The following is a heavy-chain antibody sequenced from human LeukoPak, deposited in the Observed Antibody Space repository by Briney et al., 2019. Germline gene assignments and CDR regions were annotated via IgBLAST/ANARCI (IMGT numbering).Heavy chain of an antibody. J-gene: IGHJ6*02. V-gene: IGHV4-34*01. CDR3: ARGAYDFWSGSDYYGMDV. CDR1: GGSFSGYY. CDR2: INHSGST. D-gene: IGHD3-3*01. Sequence: PSETLSLTCAAYGGSFSGYYWSWIRQPPGKGLEWIGEINHSGSTNYNPSLKSRVTISVDTSKNQFSLKLSSVTAADTAVYYCARGAYDFWSGSDYYGMDVWGQGTTVTVSS.